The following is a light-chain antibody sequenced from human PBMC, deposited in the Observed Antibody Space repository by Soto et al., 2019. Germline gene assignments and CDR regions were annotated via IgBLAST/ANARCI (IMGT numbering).Light chain of an antibody. CDR2: KAS. Sequence: DIQMTQSPSTLYGSVGDRVTITCRASQTISSWLAWYQQKPGKAPKLLIYKASTLKSGVPSRFSDRGSRTEFTLNTSSLQPDDFATYYCQHYNSYSEAFGQGTKVERK. CDR3: QHYNSYSEA. V-gene: IGKV1-5*03. J-gene: IGKJ1*01. CDR1: QTISSW.